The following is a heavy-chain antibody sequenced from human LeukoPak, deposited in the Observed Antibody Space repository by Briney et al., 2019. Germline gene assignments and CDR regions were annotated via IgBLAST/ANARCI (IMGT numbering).Heavy chain of an antibody. CDR3: ARVVAAAGYYYYYYGMDV. D-gene: IGHD6-13*01. Sequence: ASVKVSCKASGYTFTSYAMHWVRQAPGQRLEWMGWINAGNGNTKYSQKFQGRVTITRDTSASTAYMELSSLRSEDTAVYYCARVVAAAGYYYYYYGMDVWGQGTTVTVSS. CDR1: GYTFTSYA. V-gene: IGHV1-3*01. CDR2: INAGNGNT. J-gene: IGHJ6*02.